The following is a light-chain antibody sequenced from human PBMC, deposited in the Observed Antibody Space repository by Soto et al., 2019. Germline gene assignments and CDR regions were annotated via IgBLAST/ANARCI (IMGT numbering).Light chain of an antibody. Sequence: EIVLTQSPATLSLSPGERATLSCRASQSVSSYLAWYQQKPGQAPRLLIYDASNRATGIPARFSGSGSGTDFTLTSSSLEPEEFAVYYCQQRSNWPPTFGGGTKVEIK. CDR1: QSVSSY. V-gene: IGKV3-11*01. CDR2: DAS. J-gene: IGKJ4*01. CDR3: QQRSNWPPT.